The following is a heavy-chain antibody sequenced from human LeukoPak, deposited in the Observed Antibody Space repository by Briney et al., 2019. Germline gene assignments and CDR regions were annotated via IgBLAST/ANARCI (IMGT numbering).Heavy chain of an antibody. CDR1: GFTFSSYG. CDR2: IRYDGSNK. J-gene: IGHJ4*02. Sequence: GGSLRLSCAASGFTFSSYGTHWVRQAPGKGLEWVAFIRYDGSNKYYADSVKGRFTISRDNSKNTLYLQMNSLRVEDTAVYYCAKDRYYGSGSYYSCFDYWGQGTLVTVSS. V-gene: IGHV3-30*02. D-gene: IGHD3-10*01. CDR3: AKDRYYGSGSYYSCFDY.